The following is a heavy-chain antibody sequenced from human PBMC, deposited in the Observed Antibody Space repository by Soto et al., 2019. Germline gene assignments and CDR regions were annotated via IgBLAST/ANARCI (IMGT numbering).Heavy chain of an antibody. CDR2: INSDGSST. J-gene: IGHJ6*03. CDR3: ASNYYYGAGSYYETTPYYCYYMDV. Sequence: EVQLVESGGGLVQPGGSLRLSCAASGFTFSSYWMHWVRQAPGKGLVWVSRINSDGSSTSYADSVKGRFTISRDNAKNTLYLQMNSLRAEDTAVYYCASNYYYGAGSYYETTPYYCYYMDVWGKGTTVTVSS. V-gene: IGHV3-74*01. D-gene: IGHD3-10*01. CDR1: GFTFSSYW.